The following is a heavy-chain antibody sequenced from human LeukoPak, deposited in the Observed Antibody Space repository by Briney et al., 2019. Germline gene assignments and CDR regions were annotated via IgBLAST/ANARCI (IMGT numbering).Heavy chain of an antibody. CDR3: AKDAGRFLEWLGLAYYMDV. Sequence: GGSLRLSCAASGFTFVDYAMHWVRQAPGKGLEWVSLICWDGGSTYYADSVKGRFTISRDNSKNSLYLQMNSLRAEDTALYYCAKDAGRFLEWLGLAYYMDVWGKGTTVTVSS. J-gene: IGHJ6*03. CDR2: ICWDGGST. V-gene: IGHV3-43D*03. CDR1: GFTFVDYA. D-gene: IGHD3-3*01.